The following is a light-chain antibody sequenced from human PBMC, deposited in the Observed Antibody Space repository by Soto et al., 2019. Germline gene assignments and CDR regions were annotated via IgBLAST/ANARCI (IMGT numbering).Light chain of an antibody. CDR3: QQCGSPALI. V-gene: IGKV3-20*01. J-gene: IGKJ4*01. CDR2: GTS. CDR1: QSVSSSY. Sequence: EIVLTQSPGTLSLSPGERATLSCRASQSVSSSYLVWYQQRPGQPPRLLIYGTSNRAAGIPDRFTGTGSGTDFTLTIYRLEPEFSAVYYCQQCGSPALILGGGTNV.